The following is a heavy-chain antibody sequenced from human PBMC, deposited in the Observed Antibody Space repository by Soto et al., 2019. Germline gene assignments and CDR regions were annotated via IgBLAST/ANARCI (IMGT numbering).Heavy chain of an antibody. CDR1: GASISSSNYY. J-gene: IGHJ6*02. V-gene: IGHV4-39*01. Sequence: PSETLSLTCTVSGASISSSNYYWGWIRQPPGKGLEWIGTIYDTGSTYYNPSLKSRVSISIDTSKNQFSLKLSSVTAADTAVYYCAGGGLPIAAGGIQYYYGMDVWGQGTTVTVSS. CDR3: AGGGLPIAAGGIQYYYGMDV. D-gene: IGHD6-13*01. CDR2: IYDTGST.